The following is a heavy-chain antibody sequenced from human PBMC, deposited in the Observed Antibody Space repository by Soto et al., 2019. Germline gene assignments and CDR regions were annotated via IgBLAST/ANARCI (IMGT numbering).Heavy chain of an antibody. V-gene: IGHV3-49*04. J-gene: IGHJ6*02. CDR2: IRSQANGGTT. CDR3: PIIYCSTTSCHYYYGMDV. D-gene: IGHD2-2*01. CDR1: GFTFGDDG. Sequence: GGSLRLSCTAFGFTFGDDGLTWVRQAPGKGLEWVGFIRSQANGGTTEYAASVKGRFTISRDDSKSIAYLQMDSLKTEDTAVYYCPIIYCSTTSCHYYYGMDVWGLGTTVTVSS.